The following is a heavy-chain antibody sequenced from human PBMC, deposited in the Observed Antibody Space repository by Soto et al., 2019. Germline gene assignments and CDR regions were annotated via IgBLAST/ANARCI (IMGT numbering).Heavy chain of an antibody. D-gene: IGHD4-17*01. CDR1: GYTFTSYV. J-gene: IGHJ4*02. CDR2: INAGNGNT. CDR3: ARVRYGDYEGHFDY. V-gene: IGHV1-3*01. Sequence: ASVKVSCXASGYTFTSYVMHWVRQAPGQRLEWMGWINAGNGNTKYSQKFQGRVTITRDTSASTAYMELSSPRSEDTAVYYCARVRYGDYEGHFDYWGQGTLVTVSS.